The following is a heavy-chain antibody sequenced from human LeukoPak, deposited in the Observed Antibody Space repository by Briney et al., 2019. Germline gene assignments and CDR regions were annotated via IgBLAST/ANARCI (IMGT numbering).Heavy chain of an antibody. CDR3: ATMWSGAFDP. D-gene: IGHD2-21*01. V-gene: IGHV4-34*01. J-gene: IGHJ5*02. CDR1: GGSFSDYY. Sequence: SETLSLTCAVYGGSFSDYYWSWIRQPPGKGLEWIGEINHSGSTNYNPSLKSRVTISVDTSKNQFSLRLSSVTAEDTAVYYCATMWSGAFDPWGQGTLVTVSS. CDR2: INHSGST.